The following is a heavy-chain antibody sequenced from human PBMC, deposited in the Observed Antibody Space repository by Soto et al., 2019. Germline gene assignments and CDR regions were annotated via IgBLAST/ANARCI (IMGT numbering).Heavy chain of an antibody. CDR1: GITFSNYW. CDR3: ANLRFLEWLLPSRYYGMDV. Sequence: PGGSLRLSCVGSGITFSNYWMNWVRQTPGKGLEWVANIKPDGSAKAYVDSVKGRFTVSRDNSKNTLYLQMNSLRAEDTAVYYCANLRFLEWLLPSRYYGMDVWGQGTTVTVSS. V-gene: IGHV3-7*03. CDR2: IKPDGSAK. J-gene: IGHJ6*02. D-gene: IGHD3-3*01.